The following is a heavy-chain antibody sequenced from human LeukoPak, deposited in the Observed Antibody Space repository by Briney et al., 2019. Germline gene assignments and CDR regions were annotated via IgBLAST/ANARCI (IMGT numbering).Heavy chain of an antibody. Sequence: GGSLRLSCAASGFTFSSYAMSWVRQAPGKGLEWVSSISGATDSTYYADSVKGRFTISRDNSKNTLYLQMNSLRAEDTAVYYCAKGLDGYSFGAFDYWGQGTLVTVSS. V-gene: IGHV3-23*01. CDR2: ISGATDST. J-gene: IGHJ4*02. CDR1: GFTFSSYA. CDR3: AKGLDGYSFGAFDY. D-gene: IGHD5-18*01.